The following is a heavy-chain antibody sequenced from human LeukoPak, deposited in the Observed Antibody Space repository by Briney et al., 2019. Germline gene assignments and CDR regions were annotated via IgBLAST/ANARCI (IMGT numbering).Heavy chain of an antibody. CDR1: GYSISSGYY. V-gene: IGHV4-38-2*02. D-gene: IGHD2-15*01. Sequence: SETLSLTCTVSGYSISSGYYWGWIRQPPGKGLEWIGSIYHSGSTYYNPSLKSRVTISVDTSKNQFSLKLSSVTAADTAVYYCARDPATDWYFDLWGRGTLVTVS. J-gene: IGHJ2*01. CDR2: IYHSGST. CDR3: ARDPATDWYFDL.